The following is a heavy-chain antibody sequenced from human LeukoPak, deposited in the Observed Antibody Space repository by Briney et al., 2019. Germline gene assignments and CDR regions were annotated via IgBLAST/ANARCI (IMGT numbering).Heavy chain of an antibody. D-gene: IGHD6-19*01. V-gene: IGHV3-23*01. CDR2: ISDRGDST. J-gene: IGHJ6*03. CDR3: ASLSAGYSSGWLDYYYYIDV. Sequence: GGSLTLSCAASGFSVTTYAMGWVRQAPGKGLEWVSVISDRGDSTHYADSVKGRFTISRDNSKNMLYLQMNSLRAEDTAVYDCASLSAGYSSGWLDYYYYIDVWGKGTTVTVSS. CDR1: GFSVTTYA.